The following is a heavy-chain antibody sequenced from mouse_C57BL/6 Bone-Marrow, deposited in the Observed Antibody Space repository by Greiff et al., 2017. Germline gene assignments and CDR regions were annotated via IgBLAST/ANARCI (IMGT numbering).Heavy chain of an antibody. CDR3: ARGTGVYGRSYDWYVEG. CDR1: GYTFTSYW. J-gene: IGHJ1*03. V-gene: IGHV1-52*01. D-gene: IGHD1-1*01. CDR2: IAPSDSDT. Sequence: QVQLQQPGAELVRPGSSVKLSCKASGYTFTSYWMHWVKQRPIQGLEWIGNIAPSDSDTHYNQKFKDKATLTVDKSSSTAYMQLSSRTSEDSAVYYGARGTGVYGRSYDWYVEGGGTGTTVTVSS.